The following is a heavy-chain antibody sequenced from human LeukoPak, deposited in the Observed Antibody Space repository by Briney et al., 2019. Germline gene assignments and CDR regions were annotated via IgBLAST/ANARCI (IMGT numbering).Heavy chain of an antibody. CDR2: ISWNSGSI. J-gene: IGHJ4*02. V-gene: IGHV3-9*03. CDR3: AKDLDYGGNSGLDY. CDR1: GFTFDDYA. D-gene: IGHD4-23*01. Sequence: PGGFLRLSCAASGFTFDDYAMHWVRQAPGKGLEWVSGISWNSGSIGYADSVKGRFTISRDNAKNSLYLQMNSLRAEDMALYYCAKDLDYGGNSGLDYWGQGTLVTVSS.